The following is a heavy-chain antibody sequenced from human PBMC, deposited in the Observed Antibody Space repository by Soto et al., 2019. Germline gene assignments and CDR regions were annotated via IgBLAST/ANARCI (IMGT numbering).Heavy chain of an antibody. CDR2: IYLGDSDT. CDR1: RYSYINYW. V-gene: IGHV5-51*01. CDR3: ARQGPQAWEPFDP. J-gene: IGHJ5*02. Sequence: GESLKISCKVSRYSYINYWIGWVRQMPGKGLEWMGIIYLGDSDTRYSPSFQGHVTISADKSISTAYLQWSSLKTSDTAIYYCARQGPQAWEPFDPWGPGTLVTGSS. D-gene: IGHD1-1*01.